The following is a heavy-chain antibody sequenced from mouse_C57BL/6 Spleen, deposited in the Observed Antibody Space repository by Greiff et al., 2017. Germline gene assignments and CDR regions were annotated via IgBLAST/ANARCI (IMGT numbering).Heavy chain of an antibody. CDR2: ISSGSSTI. V-gene: IGHV5-17*01. J-gene: IGHJ1*03. CDR1: GFTFSDYG. CDR3: ERTIYYYGSSHWYFDV. Sequence: EVKLVESGGGLVKPGGSLKLSCAASGFTFSDYGMHWVRQAPGKGLEWVAYISSGSSTIYYADTVKGRFTISRDNAKNTLFLQLTSLRSEDTAMYYCERTIYYYGSSHWYFDVWGTGTTVTVSS. D-gene: IGHD1-1*01.